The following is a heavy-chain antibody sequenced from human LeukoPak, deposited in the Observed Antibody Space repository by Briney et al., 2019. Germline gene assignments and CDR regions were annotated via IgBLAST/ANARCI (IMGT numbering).Heavy chain of an antibody. CDR2: INPSGGST. Sequence: ASVKVSCKASGYTFTSYYVHWVRQAPGQGLEWMGIINPSGGSTSYAQKFQGRVTMTRDTSTSTVYMELSSLRSEDTAVYYCARDYYDSSGYQSGMDVWGQGTTVTVSS. CDR1: GYTFTSYY. D-gene: IGHD3-22*01. CDR3: ARDYYDSSGYQSGMDV. V-gene: IGHV1-46*01. J-gene: IGHJ6*02.